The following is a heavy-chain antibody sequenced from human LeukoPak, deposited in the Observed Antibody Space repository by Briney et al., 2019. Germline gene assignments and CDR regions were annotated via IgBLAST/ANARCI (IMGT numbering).Heavy chain of an antibody. CDR1: GYSFTSYW. D-gene: IGHD3-16*01. CDR2: INAGNGNT. J-gene: IGHJ5*02. CDR3: ARDAPLKLTFGVNWFDP. V-gene: IGHV1-3*03. Sequence: GESLKISCKGSGYSFTSYWIGWVRQAPGQRLEWMGWINAGNGNTKYSQEFQGRVTITTDESTSTAYMELSSLRSEDTAVYYCARDAPLKLTFGVNWFDPWGQGTLVTVSS.